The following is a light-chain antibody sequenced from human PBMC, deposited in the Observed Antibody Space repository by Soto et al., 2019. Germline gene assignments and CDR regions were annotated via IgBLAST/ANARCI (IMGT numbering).Light chain of an antibody. CDR2: AAS. CDR3: QRSYSPRRWT. V-gene: IGKV1-39*01. Sequence: DIQMTQSPSSLSASVGARVTITCRASQSISTYLNCYQQKPGKAPKLLIYAASTLQTGVPSRFSGSGSGTDFPLTITRLQPEDFATYSCQRSYSPRRWTFGQRTKVAIK. CDR1: QSISTY. J-gene: IGKJ1*01.